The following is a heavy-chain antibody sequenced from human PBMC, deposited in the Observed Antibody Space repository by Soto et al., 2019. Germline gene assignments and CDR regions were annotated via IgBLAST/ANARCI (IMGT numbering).Heavy chain of an antibody. V-gene: IGHV1-69*12. CDR1: GGTFSNYA. Sequence: QVQLVQSGAEVKKPGSSVKVSCKASGGTFSNYAITWVRQAPGQGLEWMGGIIPMYRTPNYAQKFQGRVTFPADESTSTAYMELNSLTSEDTAMYYCARDAGRHSYDVTGYYFDYWGQGTLVTVSS. D-gene: IGHD3-9*01. CDR3: ARDAGRHSYDVTGYYFDY. J-gene: IGHJ4*02. CDR2: IIPMYRTP.